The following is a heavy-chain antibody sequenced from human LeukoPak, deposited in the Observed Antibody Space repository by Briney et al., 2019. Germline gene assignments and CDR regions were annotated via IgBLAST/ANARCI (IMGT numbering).Heavy chain of an antibody. CDR3: ARDPEYSSSSSPTLYYYYYGMDV. Sequence: SVSVSCKASGGTFSSYAISWVRQAPGQGLEWMGGIIPIFGTANYAQKFQGRVTITADESTSTAYMELSSLRSEDTAVYYCARDPEYSSSSSPTLYYYYYGMDVWGQGTTVTVSS. J-gene: IGHJ6*02. CDR2: IIPIFGTA. V-gene: IGHV1-69*13. D-gene: IGHD6-6*01. CDR1: GGTFSSYA.